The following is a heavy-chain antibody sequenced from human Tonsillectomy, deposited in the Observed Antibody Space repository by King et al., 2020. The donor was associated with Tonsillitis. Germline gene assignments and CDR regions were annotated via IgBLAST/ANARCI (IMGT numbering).Heavy chain of an antibody. J-gene: IGHJ3*02. CDR1: GFTFSSYA. D-gene: IGHD3-22*01. Sequence: VQLVESGGGLVQPGGSLRLSCAASGFTFSSYAMSWVRQAPGKGLEWVSAISGSGGSTYYADSVKGRFTISRDNSKNTLYLQMNSLRAEDTAVYYGAEDNYYDSRGAGDAFDILGQGTMVTVSS. CDR2: ISGSGGST. CDR3: AEDNYYDSRGAGDAFDI. V-gene: IGHV3-23*04.